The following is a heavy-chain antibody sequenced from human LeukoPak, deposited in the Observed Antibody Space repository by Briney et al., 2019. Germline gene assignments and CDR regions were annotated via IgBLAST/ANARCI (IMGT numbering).Heavy chain of an antibody. J-gene: IGHJ5*01. CDR1: AFIFDDYA. Sequence: PGGSLRLSSAASAFIFDDYAMHWVRQAPGKGLEWVSGINWNSGRTVYADSVKGRFTISRDNAKNALYLQMNSLRTEDTAFYYCAKDQTSGIAGPFDSWGQGTLVTVSS. V-gene: IGHV3-9*01. CDR2: INWNSGRT. D-gene: IGHD6-13*01. CDR3: AKDQTSGIAGPFDS.